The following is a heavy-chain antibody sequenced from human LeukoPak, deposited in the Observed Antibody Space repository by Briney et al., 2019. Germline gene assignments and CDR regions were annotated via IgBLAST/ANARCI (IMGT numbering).Heavy chain of an antibody. CDR3: ARHKRIAVAGYYFDY. CDR2: IYHSGST. V-gene: IGHV4-4*02. CDR1: GGSISSSNW. Sequence: PSETLSLTCAVSGGSISSSNWWSWVRQPPGKGLEWIGEIYHSGSTNYNPSLKSRVTISVDKSKNQFSLKLSSVTAADTAVYYCARHKRIAVAGYYFDYWGQGTLVTVSS. J-gene: IGHJ4*02. D-gene: IGHD6-19*01.